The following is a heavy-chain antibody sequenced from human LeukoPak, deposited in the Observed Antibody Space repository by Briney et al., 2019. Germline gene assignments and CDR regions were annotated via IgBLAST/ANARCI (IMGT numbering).Heavy chain of an antibody. J-gene: IGHJ5*02. Sequence: GASVNVSCKASGYTFTGYYMHWLRQAPGQGLEWMGGMNPNSGGTNYAQKFQGRVTMTRDTSITTAYLELSRLRFDDTAVYYCARVVVVSAGVSNWFDPWGQGTLVTVSS. V-gene: IGHV1-2*02. CDR2: MNPNSGGT. CDR3: ARVVVVSAGVSNWFDP. CDR1: GYTFTGYY. D-gene: IGHD2-2*01.